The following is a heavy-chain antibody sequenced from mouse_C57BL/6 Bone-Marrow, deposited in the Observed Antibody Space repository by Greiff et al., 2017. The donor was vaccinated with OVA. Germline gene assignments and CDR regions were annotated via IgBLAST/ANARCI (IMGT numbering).Heavy chain of an antibody. CDR2: IDPENGDT. CDR1: GFNIKDDY. J-gene: IGHJ2*01. CDR3: TYDGYLYFDY. V-gene: IGHV14-4*01. D-gene: IGHD2-3*01. Sequence: EVQLQHSGAELVRPGASVKLSCTASGFNIKDDYMHWVKQRPEQGLEWIGWIDPENGDTEYASKFQGKATITADTSSNTAYLQLSSLTSEDTAVYYCTYDGYLYFDYWGQGTTLTVSS.